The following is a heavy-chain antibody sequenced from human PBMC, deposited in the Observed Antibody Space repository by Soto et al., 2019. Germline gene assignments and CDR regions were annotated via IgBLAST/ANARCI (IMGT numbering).Heavy chain of an antibody. J-gene: IGHJ4*02. CDR3: ARAPLRYNWNYDY. D-gene: IGHD1-20*01. CDR1: GDSGSSNSAA. V-gene: IGHV6-1*01. Sequence: SQNLSLTCAISGDSGSSNSAAGNWISHSSSRGLEWLGRTYYRSKWYDDYAVSVKSRITINPDTSKNQFSLQLNSVTPEDTAVYYCARAPLRYNWNYDYWGQGTLVTVSS. CDR2: TYYRSKWYD.